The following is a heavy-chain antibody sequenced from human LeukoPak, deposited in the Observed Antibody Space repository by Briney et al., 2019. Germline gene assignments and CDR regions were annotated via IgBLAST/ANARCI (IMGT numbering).Heavy chain of an antibody. CDR3: ARVRRSYYDWINNWFDP. V-gene: IGHV1-46*01. D-gene: IGHD1-26*01. J-gene: IGHJ5*02. Sequence: ASVKVSCKASGYTFTSYYMHRVRQAPGQGLEWMGIINPSGGSTSYAQKFQGRVTMTRDMSTSTVYMELSSLRSEDTAVYYCARVRRSYYDWINNWFDPWGQGTLVTVSS. CDR1: GYTFTSYY. CDR2: INPSGGST.